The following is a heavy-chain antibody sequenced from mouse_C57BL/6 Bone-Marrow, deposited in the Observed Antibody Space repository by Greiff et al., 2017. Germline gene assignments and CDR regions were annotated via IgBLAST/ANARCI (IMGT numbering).Heavy chain of an antibody. CDR2: IDPSDSYT. Sequence: QVQLQQPGAELVMPGASVKLSCKASGYTFTSYWMHWVKQRPGQGLEWIGEIDPSDSYTNYSQKFKGKSTLTVDKSSSTAYMQLSSLTSEDSAVYYCARVYGSTYWYFDVWGTGTTVTVSS. CDR1: GYTFTSYW. J-gene: IGHJ1*03. CDR3: ARVYGSTYWYFDV. V-gene: IGHV1-69*01. D-gene: IGHD1-1*01.